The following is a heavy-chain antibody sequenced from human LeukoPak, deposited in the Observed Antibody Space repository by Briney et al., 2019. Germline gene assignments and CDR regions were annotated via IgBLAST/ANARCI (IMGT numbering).Heavy chain of an antibody. CDR3: AKVGIAAAGTDY. V-gene: IGHV3-13*01. D-gene: IGHD6-13*01. CDR1: GFTFSSYD. Sequence: GGSLRLSCAASGFTFSSYDMHWVRQATGKGLEWVSAIGTAGDTYYPGSVKGRFTISRENAKNSLYLQMNSLRAEDTAVYYCAKVGIAAAGTDYWGQGTLVTVSS. J-gene: IGHJ4*02. CDR2: IGTAGDT.